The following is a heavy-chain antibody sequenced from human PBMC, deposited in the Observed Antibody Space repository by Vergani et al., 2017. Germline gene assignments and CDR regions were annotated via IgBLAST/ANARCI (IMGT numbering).Heavy chain of an antibody. J-gene: IGHJ6*02. V-gene: IGHV3-30-3*01. Sequence: QVQLVESGGGVVQPGRSLRLSCAASGFPFSSYAMHWVRQAPGQGLEWVAVISYDGSNKYYADSVKGRFTISRDNSKNTLYLQMNSLRAEDTAVYYCARDRIAAAGTDYYYYYGMDVWGQGTSVTVSS. CDR2: ISYDGSNK. CDR3: ARDRIAAAGTDYYYYYGMDV. CDR1: GFPFSSYA. D-gene: IGHD6-13*01.